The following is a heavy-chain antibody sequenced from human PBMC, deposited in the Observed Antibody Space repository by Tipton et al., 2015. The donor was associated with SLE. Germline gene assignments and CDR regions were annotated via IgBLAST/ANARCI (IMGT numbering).Heavy chain of an antibody. CDR1: GGSISSYY. Sequence: TLSLTCTVSGGSISSYYWSWIRQSPGKGLEWIGEINHSGSTNYNPSLKSRVTISVDTSKNQFSLKLSSVTAADTAVYYCAGVSRDAFEIWGQGTMVTVSS. V-gene: IGHV4-34*01. CDR3: AGVSRDAFEI. J-gene: IGHJ3*02. D-gene: IGHD5/OR15-5a*01. CDR2: INHSGST.